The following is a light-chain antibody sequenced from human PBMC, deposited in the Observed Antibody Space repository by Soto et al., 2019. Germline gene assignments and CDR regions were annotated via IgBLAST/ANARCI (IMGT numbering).Light chain of an antibody. CDR1: QSVSSSY. CDR3: QQCGSSST. J-gene: IGKJ5*01. CDR2: GAS. V-gene: IGKV3-20*01. Sequence: EIVLTQSPGTLSLSPGERATLTCRASQSVSSSYLSWFQQIPGQAPRLLIYGASMRATGIPDRFSGSGSGTDFTLTISRLEPEDFAVYYCQQCGSSSTFGQGTRLEIK.